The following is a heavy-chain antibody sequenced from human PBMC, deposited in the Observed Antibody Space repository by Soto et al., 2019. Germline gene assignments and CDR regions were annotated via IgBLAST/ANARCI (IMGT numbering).Heavy chain of an antibody. D-gene: IGHD3-16*01. CDR3: AKARLYHSPFAN. J-gene: IGHJ1*01. CDR2: ISGEGSST. V-gene: IGHV3-23*01. Sequence: EVQLLESGGGLVQPGGSLRLSCATSGFTFINYAMAWVRQAPGKGLEWVSIISGEGSSTHYADFVKGRFIISRDSSTNTLYLQMGSLRAEDTAVYYCAKARLYHSPFANWGQGTVVSVAS. CDR1: GFTFINYA.